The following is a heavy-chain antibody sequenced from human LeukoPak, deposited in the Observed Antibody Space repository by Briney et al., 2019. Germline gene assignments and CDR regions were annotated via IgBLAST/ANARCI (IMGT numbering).Heavy chain of an antibody. J-gene: IGHJ4*02. D-gene: IGHD2-2*01. Sequence: ASVKVSCKVSGYTLTELSMHWVRQAPGKGLEWMGGFDPEDGETIYAQKFQGRVTMTEDTSTDTAYMELSSLRSEDTAVYYCARGYCSSTSCYGEHPFDYWGQGTLVTVSS. CDR2: FDPEDGET. V-gene: IGHV1-24*01. CDR3: ARGYCSSTSCYGEHPFDY. CDR1: GYTLTELS.